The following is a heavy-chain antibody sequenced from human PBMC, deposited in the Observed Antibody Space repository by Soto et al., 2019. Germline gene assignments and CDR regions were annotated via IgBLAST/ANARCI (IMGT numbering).Heavy chain of an antibody. J-gene: IGHJ6*02. CDR3: ARDNYDLWRGLTYVMAV. Sequence: QPWGSLRLSCAASGFTFGSYSMNFFRHSPLKWREWVSYISSSSSSIYYADSVKGRFTISRDSAKNSLYLQMNSMRDEDTAVYYCARDNYDLWRGLTYVMAVWAQGTTATV. CDR1: GFTFGSYS. D-gene: IGHD3-3*01. V-gene: IGHV3-48*02. CDR2: ISSSSSSI.